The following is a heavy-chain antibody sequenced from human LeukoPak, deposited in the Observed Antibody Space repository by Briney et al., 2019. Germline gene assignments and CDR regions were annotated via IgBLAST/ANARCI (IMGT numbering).Heavy chain of an antibody. D-gene: IGHD6-19*01. CDR3: ARDLAVAGGRWFDP. CDR1: GYTFTSYA. Sequence: ASVKVSCKASGYTFTSYAMHWVRQAPGQRLEWMGWINAGNGNTKYSQKFQGRVTITRDTSASTAYMELSSLRSEDTAVYYCARDLAVAGGRWFDPWGQGTLVTVSS. V-gene: IGHV1-3*01. CDR2: INAGNGNT. J-gene: IGHJ5*02.